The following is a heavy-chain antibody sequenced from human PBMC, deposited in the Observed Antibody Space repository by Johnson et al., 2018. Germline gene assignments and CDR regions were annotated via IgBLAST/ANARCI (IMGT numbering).Heavy chain of an antibody. CDR2: ISNTGVTK. J-gene: IGHJ3*02. Sequence: QVQLVQSGGGLVKPGGSLRLSCAASGFIFSDYYMAWIRQAPGKGLQWVSYISNTGVTKTYADSVEGRSTISRDNAKNSLYLEMHSLRADDTAVYYCTRELGDAFDMWGQGTLVTVSS. CDR3: TRELGDAFDM. D-gene: IGHD3-3*02. V-gene: IGHV3-11*01. CDR1: GFIFSDYY.